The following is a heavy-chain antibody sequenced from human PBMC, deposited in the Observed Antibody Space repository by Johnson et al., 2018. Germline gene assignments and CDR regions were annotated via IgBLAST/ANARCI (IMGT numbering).Heavy chain of an antibody. CDR3: GRDWIGTSCSLGSYYGMDV. CDR1: GFTFSNYA. CDR2: ISDTT. V-gene: IGHV3-23*04. Sequence: EVQLVESGGGLVQPGGSLRLSCAGSGFTFSNYAMSWVRQAPGKGLEWVSAISDTTYYADSVKGRFTISRDNSKNTLYRQMNSLGAEDTAVYYCGRDWIGTSCSLGSYYGMDVWGQGTTVTVSS. J-gene: IGHJ6*02. D-gene: IGHD3-3*01.